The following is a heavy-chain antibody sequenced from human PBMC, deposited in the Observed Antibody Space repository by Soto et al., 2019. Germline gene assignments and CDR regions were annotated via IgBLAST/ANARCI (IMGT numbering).Heavy chain of an antibody. J-gene: IGHJ4*02. D-gene: IGHD3-3*01. Sequence: GLMRLSRGVAGVSSSPYAMSCVSQAPGKGLEWVSAISGSGGSTYYADSVKGRFTISRDNSKNTLYLQVNSLRAEDTGVYYCAKVYYNFWSGYDYWGQGALVTVSS. V-gene: IGHV3-23*01. CDR1: GVSSSPYA. CDR3: AKVYYNFWSGYDY. CDR2: ISGSGGST.